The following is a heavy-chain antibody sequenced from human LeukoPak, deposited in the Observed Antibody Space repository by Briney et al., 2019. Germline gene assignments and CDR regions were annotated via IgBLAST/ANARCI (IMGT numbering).Heavy chain of an antibody. CDR2: ISSSGSTI. CDR3: ARDLTRPYYYDSSGYHEPHDY. V-gene: IGHV3-11*04. J-gene: IGHJ4*02. Sequence: GGSLRLSCAASGFTFSDYYMSWIRQAPGKGLEWVSYISSSGSTIYYADSVKGRFTISRDNAKNSLYLQMNSLRAEDTAVYYCARDLTRPYYYDSSGYHEPHDYWGQGTLVTVSS. CDR1: GFTFSDYY. D-gene: IGHD3-22*01.